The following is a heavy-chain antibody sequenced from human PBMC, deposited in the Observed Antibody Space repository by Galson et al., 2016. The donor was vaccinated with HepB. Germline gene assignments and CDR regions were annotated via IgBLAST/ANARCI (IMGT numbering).Heavy chain of an antibody. J-gene: IGHJ5*02. D-gene: IGHD3-10*01. CDR1: AGSVSVGHYY. Sequence: SETLSLTCTVSAGSVSVGHYYWSWIRQSPGKGLEWIGYISYSGSTSYNPSLKGRVSISVDMSKNQFSLKLNSLSAVDTAVYFCTRVWFDESFFDPWGQGVLVTVSS. CDR2: ISYSGST. CDR3: TRVWFDESFFDP. V-gene: IGHV4-61*01.